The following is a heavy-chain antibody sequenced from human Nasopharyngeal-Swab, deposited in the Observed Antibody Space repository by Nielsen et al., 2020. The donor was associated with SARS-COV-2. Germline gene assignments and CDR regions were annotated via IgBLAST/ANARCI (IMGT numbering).Heavy chain of an antibody. CDR1: GGSISSYY. CDR3: ARGGWGDYPDY. D-gene: IGHD4-17*01. V-gene: IGHV4-59*13. Sequence: PETLSLTCTVSGGSISSYYWSWIRQPPGKGLEWIGYIYYSGSTNYNPSLKSRVTISVDTSKNQFSLKPSSVTAADTAVYYCARGGWGDYPDYWGQGTLVTVSS. J-gene: IGHJ4*02. CDR2: IYYSGST.